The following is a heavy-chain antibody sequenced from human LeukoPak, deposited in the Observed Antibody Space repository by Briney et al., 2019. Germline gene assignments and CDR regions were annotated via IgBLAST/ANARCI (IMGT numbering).Heavy chain of an antibody. Sequence: RESLRLSCAASGFDVSTNSMSWVRQAPGKGLEWVSVIFVGGNAYYGDSVRGRFTISRDDPKNTVYLQMNSLRAEDTAVYYCARRNGYSYGYEFWGQGTLVTVTP. CDR2: IFVGGNA. CDR3: ARRNGYSYGYEF. CDR1: GFDVSTNS. V-gene: IGHV3-53*01. D-gene: IGHD5-18*01. J-gene: IGHJ4*02.